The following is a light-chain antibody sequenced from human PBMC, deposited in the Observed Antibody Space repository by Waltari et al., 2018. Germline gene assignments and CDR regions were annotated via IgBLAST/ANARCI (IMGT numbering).Light chain of an antibody. J-gene: IGLJ2*01. V-gene: IGLV2-8*01. CDR1: SSDIGGYNY. CDR2: EVN. CDR3: ASYAGTSKLV. Sequence: QSALTQPPSASGSPGQSVTISCTGTSSDIGGYNYVSWYQQHPGKAPKLMIYEVNKRPSWFPDRFSGFKSVNTASLTVSGLQAEDEADYYCASYAGTSKLVFGGGTKLTVV.